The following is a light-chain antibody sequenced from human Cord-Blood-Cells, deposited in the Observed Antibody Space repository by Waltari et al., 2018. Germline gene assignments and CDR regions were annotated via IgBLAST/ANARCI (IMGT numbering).Light chain of an antibody. J-gene: IGLJ3*02. CDR3: SSYTSSSTWV. V-gene: IGLV2-14*01. Sequence: QSALTQPASVSGSPGQSITIPCTGTRSDVGGYNYGPWYQQHPGKAPNLMIYDVSKRPSGVSNRFSGSKSGITASLTLSGLQAEDEADYYCSSYTSSSTWVFGGGTKLTVL. CDR1: RSDVGGYNY. CDR2: DVS.